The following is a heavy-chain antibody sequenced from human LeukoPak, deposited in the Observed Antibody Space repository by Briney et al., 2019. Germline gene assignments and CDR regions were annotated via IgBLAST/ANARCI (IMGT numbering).Heavy chain of an antibody. Sequence: SVKVSFKASGGTFISYAISWVRQAPGQGLEWMGRIIPILGIANYEQKFQGRVTITADKSTSTAYMELSSLRSEDTAVYYCARVPVADDNWFDPWGQGTLVTVPS. CDR3: ARVPVADDNWFDP. CDR1: GGTFISYA. CDR2: IIPILGIA. J-gene: IGHJ5*02. D-gene: IGHD6-19*01. V-gene: IGHV1-69*04.